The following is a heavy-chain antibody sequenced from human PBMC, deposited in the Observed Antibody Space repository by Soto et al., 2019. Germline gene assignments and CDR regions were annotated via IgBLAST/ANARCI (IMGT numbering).Heavy chain of an antibody. CDR2: ISGGGGST. CDR3: AIDYAYDIFTGYYYFDY. J-gene: IGHJ4*02. D-gene: IGHD3-9*01. CDR1: GFTFSSYA. V-gene: IGHV3-23*01. Sequence: EVQLLESGGGLVQPGGSLRLSCAGSGFTFSSYAMSWVRQAPGKGLEGVAAISGGGGSTYYAGSVKGRFTISRDNSKNTLYLQMNSLRDEDTSVYYCAIDYAYDIFTGYYYFDYWGQGSLVTVSS.